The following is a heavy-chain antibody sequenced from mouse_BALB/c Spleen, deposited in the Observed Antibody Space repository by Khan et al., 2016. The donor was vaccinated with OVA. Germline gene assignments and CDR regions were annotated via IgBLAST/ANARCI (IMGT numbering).Heavy chain of an antibody. J-gene: IGHJ3*01. V-gene: IGHV1S137*01. CDR1: GYTFTDFT. CDR3: TRGGGGNRFAY. CDR2: ISTYYGHA. Sequence: VQLQQSGAELVRPGVSVKISCKGSGYTFTDFTMHWVKQSHAMSLEWIGVISTYYGHATYNQKFKDKATMTVDKSSSTAYMELARLTSEDSAIXYVTRGGGGNRFAYWGQGTLVTVSA.